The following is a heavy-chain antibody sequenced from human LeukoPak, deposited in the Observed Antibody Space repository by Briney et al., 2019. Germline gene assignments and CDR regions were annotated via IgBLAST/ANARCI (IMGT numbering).Heavy chain of an antibody. Sequence: TSETLSLTCAVSGSSISGYYWSWIRQPPGTGLEWIGYIHYSGTINYNPSLKSRVTISVDTSKNQFSLKLSSVTAADTAVYYCASGRPLGFDYWGQGTLVTVSS. CDR1: GSSISGYY. J-gene: IGHJ4*02. D-gene: IGHD1-26*01. CDR3: ASGRPLGFDY. V-gene: IGHV4-59*01. CDR2: IHYSGTI.